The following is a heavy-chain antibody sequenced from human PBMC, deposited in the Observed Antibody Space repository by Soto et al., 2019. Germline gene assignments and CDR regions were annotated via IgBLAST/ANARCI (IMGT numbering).Heavy chain of an antibody. Sequence: XTLSLPCAVSGASVTRSHWWSWVRQSPVKGLEWIGEISYSGPINYSPSIKRRVTISVDKSKNELYLEVTSVTDADTAVYYCARQGIWDSGSYKYGLDVWGQGTAGTVS. J-gene: IGHJ6*02. CDR1: GASVTRSHW. CDR3: ARQGIWDSGSYKYGLDV. V-gene: IGHV4-4*02. CDR2: ISYSGPI. D-gene: IGHD3-10*01.